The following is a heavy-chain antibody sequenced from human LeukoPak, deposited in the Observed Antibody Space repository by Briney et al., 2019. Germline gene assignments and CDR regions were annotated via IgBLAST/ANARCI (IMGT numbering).Heavy chain of an antibody. CDR3: ARDAHDSSGYSFDY. V-gene: IGHV4-4*02. CDR2: IYHSGKT. Sequence: SETLSLTCAVSGASISKTNWWSWVRQPPGKGLEWIGEIYHSGKTNYNPSLKSRVTISVDKSKNQISLKLSSVTAADTAVYYCARDAHDSSGYSFDYWGQGTLVTVSS. D-gene: IGHD3-22*01. CDR1: GASISKTNW. J-gene: IGHJ4*02.